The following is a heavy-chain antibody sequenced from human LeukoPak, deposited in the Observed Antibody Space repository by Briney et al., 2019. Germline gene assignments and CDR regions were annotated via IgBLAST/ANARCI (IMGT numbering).Heavy chain of an antibody. CDR2: ISRTTGTT. Sequence: GGYLRLSCAASRFTFSDNAMSWVRPAPGKGLEWVSTISRTTGTTYYADSVKGRFTISRDNSKNTVSLQVNSLRAEDTAVYYCAKGSHFANCGQGTLVTVSS. CDR3: AKGSHFAN. J-gene: IGHJ4*02. V-gene: IGHV3-23*01. CDR1: RFTFSDNA.